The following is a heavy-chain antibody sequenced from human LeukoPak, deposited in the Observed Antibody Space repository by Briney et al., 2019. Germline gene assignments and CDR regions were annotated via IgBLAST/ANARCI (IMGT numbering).Heavy chain of an antibody. V-gene: IGHV3-7*01. D-gene: IGHD2-2*01. J-gene: IGHJ6*02. Sequence: GGSLRLSCAVSRFTFSRYWMSWVRPAPGQGLVWVANIKQDGSDQYYVDSGKGRFTSSRDNTKNSLFLQMSSLRAEDTGVYYCARDIVVGPVVVGVEREGYFGMDVWGQGTTVTVSS. CDR1: RFTFSRYW. CDR2: IKQDGSDQ. CDR3: ARDIVVGPVVVGVEREGYFGMDV.